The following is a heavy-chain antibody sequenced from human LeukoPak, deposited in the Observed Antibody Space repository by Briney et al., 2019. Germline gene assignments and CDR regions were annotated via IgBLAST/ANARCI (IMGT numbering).Heavy chain of an antibody. V-gene: IGHV3-74*01. D-gene: IGHD3-16*02. J-gene: IGHJ4*02. CDR2: INSDGSST. CDR1: GFTFSSYW. CDR3: ARSDYVWGSYRLDY. Sequence: GGSLRLSCAASGFTFSSYWMHWVRQAPGKGLVWVSRINSDGSSTSYADSVKGRFTISRDNAKNTLYLQMNGLRAEDTAVYYCARSDYVWGSYRLDYWGQGTPGHRLL.